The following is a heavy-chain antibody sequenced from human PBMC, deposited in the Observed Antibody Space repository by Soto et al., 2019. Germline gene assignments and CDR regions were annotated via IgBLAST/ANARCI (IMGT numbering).Heavy chain of an antibody. Sequence: GGSLRLSCAASGFTFSSYSMNWVRQAPGKGLEWVSSISSSSSYIYYADSVKGRFTISRDNAKNSLYLQMNSLRAEDTAVYYCARDLHLGELSPNWFDPWGQGTLVTVSS. CDR1: GFTFSSYS. J-gene: IGHJ5*02. CDR3: ARDLHLGELSPNWFDP. CDR2: ISSSSSYI. D-gene: IGHD3-16*02. V-gene: IGHV3-21*01.